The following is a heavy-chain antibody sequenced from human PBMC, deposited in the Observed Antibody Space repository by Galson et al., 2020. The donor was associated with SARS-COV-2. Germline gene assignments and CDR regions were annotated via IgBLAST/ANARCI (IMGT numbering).Heavy chain of an antibody. CDR3: ARVAVTTSWFDP. CDR1: GGSISSGDYY. J-gene: IGHJ5*02. Sequence: ETSETLSLTCTVSGGSISSGDYYWSWIRQPPGKGLEWIGYIYYSGSTYYNPSLKSRVTISVDTSKNQFSLKLSSVTAADTAVYYCARVAVTTSWFDPWGQGTLVTVSS. CDR2: IYYSGST. V-gene: IGHV4-30-4*01. D-gene: IGHD4-17*01.